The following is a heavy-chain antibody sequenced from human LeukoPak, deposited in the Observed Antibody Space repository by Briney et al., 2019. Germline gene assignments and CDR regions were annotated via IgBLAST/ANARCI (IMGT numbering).Heavy chain of an antibody. CDR2: IRYDGSKK. D-gene: IGHD4-17*01. J-gene: IGHJ4*02. V-gene: IGHV3-30*02. CDR3: AKDMLVTTLDY. CDR1: GFPFSSHG. Sequence: GGSLRLSCAASGFPFSSHGMSWVRQAPGKGLEWVAFIRYDGSKKYYADSVKGRFTISRDNSKNTLYLQMNSLRAEDTAVYYCAKDMLVTTLDYWGQGTLVTVSS.